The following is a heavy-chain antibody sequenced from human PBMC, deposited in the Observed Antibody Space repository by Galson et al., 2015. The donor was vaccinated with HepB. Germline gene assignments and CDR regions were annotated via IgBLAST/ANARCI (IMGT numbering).Heavy chain of an antibody. CDR2: ISGSGGST. Sequence: SLRLSCAASGFTFSNYAMTWVRQAPGKGLEWVSIISGSGGSTYYAGSVNGRFTISRDNSKKTLYLQMSSLTAEDTALYYCAKADGYNYDGAYDFWGQGNLFTVSS. CDR1: GFTFSNYA. CDR3: AKADGYNYDGAYDF. V-gene: IGHV3-23*01. J-gene: IGHJ4*02. D-gene: IGHD5-24*01.